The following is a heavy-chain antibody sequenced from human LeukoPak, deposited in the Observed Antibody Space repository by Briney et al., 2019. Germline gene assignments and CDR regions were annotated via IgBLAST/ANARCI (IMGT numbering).Heavy chain of an antibody. D-gene: IGHD3-9*01. V-gene: IGHV4-59*08. CDR3: ARHDILRYLDY. J-gene: IGHJ4*02. CDR2: IYYSGST. Sequence: SETLSLTCTVSGGSISNYYWSWIRQPPGKGLEWIGYIYYSGSTNYNPSLRSRVTISVDKSKNQFSLKLSSVTAADTAVCYCARHDILRYLDYWGQGTLVTVSS. CDR1: GGSISNYY.